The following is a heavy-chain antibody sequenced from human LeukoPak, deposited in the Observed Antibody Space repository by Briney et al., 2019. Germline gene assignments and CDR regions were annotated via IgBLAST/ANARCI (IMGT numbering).Heavy chain of an antibody. CDR1: GFTFDDYA. CDR3: AKDILYYGSGSSDAFDI. D-gene: IGHD3-10*01. CDR2: ISWNSGSI. Sequence: PGRSLRLSCAASGFTFDDYAMHWVRQAPGKGLEWVSGISWNSGSIGYADSVKGRFTISRDNAKNSLYLQMNGLRAEDTALYYCAKDILYYGSGSSDAFDIWGQGTMVTVSS. V-gene: IGHV3-9*01. J-gene: IGHJ3*02.